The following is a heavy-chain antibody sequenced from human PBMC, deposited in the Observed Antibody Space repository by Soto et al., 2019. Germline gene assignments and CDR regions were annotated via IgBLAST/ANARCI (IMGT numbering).Heavy chain of an antibody. CDR2: IIPIFGTA. Sequence: QVQLVQSGAEVKKPGSSVKVSCKASGGTFSSYAISWVRQAPGQGLEWMGGIIPIFGTANYAQKFQGRVSITADEFTPTAYMELSSLRSVDTAVYYCARDLKRYYDSSGYGYYYYGMDVWGQGTTVTVSS. D-gene: IGHD3-22*01. V-gene: IGHV1-69*01. CDR3: ARDLKRYYDSSGYGYYYYGMDV. CDR1: GGTFSSYA. J-gene: IGHJ6*02.